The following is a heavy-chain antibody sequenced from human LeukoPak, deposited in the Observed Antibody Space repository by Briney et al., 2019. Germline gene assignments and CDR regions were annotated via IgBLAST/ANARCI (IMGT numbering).Heavy chain of an antibody. J-gene: IGHJ4*02. CDR2: FSAYNGDS. CDR1: GYTFTSYG. D-gene: IGHD3-10*01. V-gene: IGHV1-18*01. Sequence: ASVKVSCKASGYTFTSYGVSWVRQAPGQGLEWMGWFSAYNGDSYYAQNLQGRVTMTTDTSTSTAYMELRSLRSDDTAVYYCARDVRGKTDLITMPFDYWGQGTLVTVSS. CDR3: ARDVRGKTDLITMPFDY.